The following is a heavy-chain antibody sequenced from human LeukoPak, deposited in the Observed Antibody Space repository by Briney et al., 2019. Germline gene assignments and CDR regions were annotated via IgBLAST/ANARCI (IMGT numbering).Heavy chain of an antibody. D-gene: IGHD3-22*01. CDR2: IYHSGST. V-gene: IGHV4-38-2*02. CDR1: GYSISSGYY. J-gene: IGHJ4*02. CDR3: AGGAIWYDSSGYYGPIDY. Sequence: KPSETLSLTRTVSGYSISSGYYWGWIRQPPGKGLEWIGSIYHSGSTYYNPSLKSRVTISVDTSKNQFSLKLSSVTAADTGVYYCAGGAIWYDSSGYYGPIDYWGQGTLVTVSS.